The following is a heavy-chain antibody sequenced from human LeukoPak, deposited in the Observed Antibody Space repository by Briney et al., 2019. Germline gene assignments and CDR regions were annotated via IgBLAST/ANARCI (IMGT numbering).Heavy chain of an antibody. V-gene: IGHV4-4*07. CDR2: IYTSGSP. CDR1: GDSISSYY. Sequence: SETLSLTCTVSGDSISSYYWNWLRQPAGKGLEWIGRIYTSGSPNYNPSFESRVTMSVDTSKNQLSLKLRSVTAADTAVYYCAREASMGVFDYWGQGTLVTVSS. J-gene: IGHJ4*02. D-gene: IGHD1-26*01. CDR3: AREASMGVFDY.